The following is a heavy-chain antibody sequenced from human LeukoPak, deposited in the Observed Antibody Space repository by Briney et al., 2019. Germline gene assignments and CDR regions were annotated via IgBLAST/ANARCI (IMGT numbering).Heavy chain of an antibody. J-gene: IGHJ1*01. V-gene: IGHV1-58*02. CDR1: GFTFSTSG. Sequence: ASVKVSCKASGFTFSTSGMQWVRQARGQRLEWIGWIVVGSGKTDYAQKFQERVTITRDMSTGTGHMELSSLRSEDTAVYYCAADLPNYYDRRYFQHWGQGTLVTVSS. D-gene: IGHD3-22*01. CDR3: AADLPNYYDRRYFQH. CDR2: IVVGSGKT.